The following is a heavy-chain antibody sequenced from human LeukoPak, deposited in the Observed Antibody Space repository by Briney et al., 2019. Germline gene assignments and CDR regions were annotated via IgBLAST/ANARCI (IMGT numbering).Heavy chain of an antibody. CDR3: AKWGRIAAAGTNKYFQH. CDR1: GFSFSSYS. D-gene: IGHD6-13*01. J-gene: IGHJ1*01. CDR2: ICGIGGGP. V-gene: IGHV3-23*01. Sequence: GGSLRLSCVASGFSFSSYSMSWVRQAPGKGLEWVSAICGIGGGPYYADSVKGRFTISRDNSKSTLYLQMNSLRAEDTAVYYCAKWGRIAAAGTNKYFQHWGQGTLVTVSS.